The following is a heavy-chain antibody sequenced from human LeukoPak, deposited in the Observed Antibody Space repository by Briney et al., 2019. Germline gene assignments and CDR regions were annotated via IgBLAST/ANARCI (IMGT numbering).Heavy chain of an antibody. D-gene: IGHD3-10*01. CDR2: IRYDGSNK. V-gene: IGHV3-30*02. CDR3: AKAPNYYGSGSYYTLYYYYGMDV. CDR1: GFTLSSYG. Sequence: PGGSLRLSCAASGFTLSSYGMHWVRQAPGKGLEWVAFIRYDGSNKYYADSVKGRFTTSRDNSKNTLYLQMNSLRAEDTAVYYCAKAPNYYGSGSYYTLYYYYGMDVWGQGTTVTVSS. J-gene: IGHJ6*02.